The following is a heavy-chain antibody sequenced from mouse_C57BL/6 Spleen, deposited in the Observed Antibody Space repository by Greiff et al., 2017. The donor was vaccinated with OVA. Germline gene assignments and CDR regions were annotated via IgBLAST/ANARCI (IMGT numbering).Heavy chain of an antibody. Sequence: VQLQQSGAELVRPGSSVKMSCKTSGYTFTSYGINWVQQRPGQGLEWIGYIYIGNGYTEYNEKFKGKATLTSDTSSSTAYMQLSSLTSEHSAIYVCERFGTYYCTLYAMDDWGKGTSVTVSS. V-gene: IGHV1-58*01. CDR1: GYTFTSYG. CDR3: ERFGTYYCTLYAMDD. D-gene: IGHD2-10*01. J-gene: IGHJ4*01. CDR2: IYIGNGYT.